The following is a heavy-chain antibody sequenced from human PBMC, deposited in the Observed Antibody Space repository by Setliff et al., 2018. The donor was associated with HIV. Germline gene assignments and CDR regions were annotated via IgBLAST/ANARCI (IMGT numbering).Heavy chain of an antibody. CDR1: GFTFSSYG. D-gene: IGHD2-2*01. CDR2: IWYDGSNK. Sequence: PGGSLRLSCAASGFTFSSYGMHWVRQAPGKGLEWVAVIWYDGSNKYYADSLKGRFTISRDNSKNTLYLQMNSLRAEGTAVYYCPKTLDYCSSTSCYYWDPMDVWGKGTTVTVSS. CDR3: PKTLDYCSSTSCYYWDPMDV. V-gene: IGHV3-33*06. J-gene: IGHJ6*03.